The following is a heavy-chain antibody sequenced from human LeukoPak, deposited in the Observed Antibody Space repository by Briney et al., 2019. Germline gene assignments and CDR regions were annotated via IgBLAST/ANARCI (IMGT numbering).Heavy chain of an antibody. CDR1: GGSISSYY. CDR2: IYNSGST. J-gene: IGHJ6*03. CDR3: TRAASSGPLFTYHMDV. D-gene: IGHD3-22*01. Sequence: SETLSLTCTVSGGSISSYYWSWIRQPPGKGLEWIGYIYNSGSTNYNPSLKSRVTISVDTSKNQFSLKLTSVTAADTAVYYCTRAASSGPLFTYHMDVWGKGTTVTASS. V-gene: IGHV4-59*12.